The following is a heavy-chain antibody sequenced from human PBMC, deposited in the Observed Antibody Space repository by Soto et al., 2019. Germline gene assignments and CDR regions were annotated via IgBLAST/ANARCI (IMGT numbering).Heavy chain of an antibody. V-gene: IGHV4-59*01. CDR3: ARFNDYDSSGYYYVLDY. D-gene: IGHD3-22*01. Sequence: TSETLSLTCTVSGGSISSYYWSWMRQPPGKGLEWIGYIYYSGSTNYNPSLKSRVTISVDTSKNQFSLKLSSVTAADTAVYYCARFNDYDSSGYYYVLDYWGQGTLVTVS. J-gene: IGHJ4*02. CDR2: IYYSGST. CDR1: GGSISSYY.